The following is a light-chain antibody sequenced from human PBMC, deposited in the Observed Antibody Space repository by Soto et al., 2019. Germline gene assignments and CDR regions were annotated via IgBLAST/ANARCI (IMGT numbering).Light chain of an antibody. Sequence: EIVMTQSPATLSVSPGERATLSCRASQSVSSNLAWYQQKPGQAPRLLIYGASTRATGIPARFSGSGCGTEFTITISSLQSEDFAVYYYQQYNNWPPWTFGQGTKREIK. CDR1: QSVSSN. V-gene: IGKV3-15*01. CDR2: GAS. J-gene: IGKJ1*01. CDR3: QQYNNWPPWT.